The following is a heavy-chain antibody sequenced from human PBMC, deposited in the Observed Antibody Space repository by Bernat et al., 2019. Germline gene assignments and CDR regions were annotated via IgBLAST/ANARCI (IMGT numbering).Heavy chain of an antibody. J-gene: IGHJ4*02. CDR3: AREREGIWFGTFDY. D-gene: IGHD3-10*01. CDR2: IWYDGSNK. V-gene: IGHV3-33*01. CDR1: GFTFSSYG. Sequence: QVQLVESGGGVVQPGRSLRLSCAASGFTFSSYGMHWVRQAPGKGLEWVAVIWYDGSNKYYADSVKGRFTISRDNSKNTLYLQMNSLRAEDTAVYYCAREREGIWFGTFDYWGQGTLVTVSS.